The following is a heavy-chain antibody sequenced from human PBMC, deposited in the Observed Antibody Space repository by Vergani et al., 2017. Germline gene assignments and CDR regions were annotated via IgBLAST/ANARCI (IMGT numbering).Heavy chain of an antibody. CDR1: GGSISSYY. D-gene: IGHD4-11*01. CDR3: ASRTTNTYSNFWEVDAFDI. CDR2: IYYSGST. V-gene: IGHV4-59*08. J-gene: IGHJ3*02. Sequence: QVQLQESGPGLVQPSETLSLTCTVSGGSISSYYWSWIRQPPGKGLEWIGYIYYSGSTNYNSSLKSRVTISVDTSKNQFSLKLSSVTAADTAVYYCASRTTNTYSNFWEVDAFDIWGQGTMVTVSS.